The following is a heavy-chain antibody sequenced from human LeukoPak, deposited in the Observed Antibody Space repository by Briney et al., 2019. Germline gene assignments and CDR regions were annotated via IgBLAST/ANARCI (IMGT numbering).Heavy chain of an antibody. CDR2: VHLDGRT. Sequence: SETLSLTCGVSGGSVINTNWWTWVRPPPGKGLEWIGEVHLDGRTNYNPSLESRLTMSVDVSENQVSLKLTSVTAADTAVYYCAGEGGFYRPLDYSGQGTLVTVSS. CDR1: GGSVINTNW. CDR3: AGEGGFYRPLDY. V-gene: IGHV4-4*02. D-gene: IGHD3-3*01. J-gene: IGHJ4*02.